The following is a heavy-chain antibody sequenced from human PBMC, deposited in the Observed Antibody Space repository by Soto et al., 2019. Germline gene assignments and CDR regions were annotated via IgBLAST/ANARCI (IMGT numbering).Heavy chain of an antibody. J-gene: IGHJ5*02. D-gene: IGHD4-4*01. Sequence: PSETLSLTCTVSGGSISSYYWSWIRQPPGKGLEWIGYIYYSGSTNYNPSLKSRVTISVDTSKNQSSLKLSSVTAADTAVYYCARRDYSNYDNWFDPWGQGTLVTVSS. CDR1: GGSISSYY. CDR2: IYYSGST. CDR3: ARRDYSNYDNWFDP. V-gene: IGHV4-59*08.